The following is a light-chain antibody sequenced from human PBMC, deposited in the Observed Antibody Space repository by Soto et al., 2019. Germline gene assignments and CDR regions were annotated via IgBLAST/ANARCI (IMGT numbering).Light chain of an antibody. Sequence: DIQMTQSPSTLSASVGDRVTITCRASQSISSWLAWYQQKPGKAPNLLIYKASDLESGVPSRFSGSGSGTEFTLTISSLQPDDFSTYYCQQYHSYPTFGQGTRLEIK. J-gene: IGKJ5*01. CDR1: QSISSW. CDR3: QQYHSYPT. CDR2: KAS. V-gene: IGKV1-5*03.